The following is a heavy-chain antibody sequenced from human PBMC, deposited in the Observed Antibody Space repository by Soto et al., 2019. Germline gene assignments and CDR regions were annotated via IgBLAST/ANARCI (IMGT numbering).Heavy chain of an antibody. CDR2: INPNSGGT. CDR3: ARAGPHDAPRPVIVPGVTPNDAFYI. V-gene: IGHV1-2*02. D-gene: IGHD2-8*01. CDR1: GYTFSGYY. Sequence: QVQLVQSGAEVKKHGASVKVSCKASGYTFSGYYLHWVRQAPGQGLEWLGWINPNSGGTTFPKKFQSRLTMTRDKSINTAYMDLSSLTSDDTAVYSCARAGPHDAPRPVIVPGVTPNDAFYIWGQGTVVTVSA. J-gene: IGHJ3*02.